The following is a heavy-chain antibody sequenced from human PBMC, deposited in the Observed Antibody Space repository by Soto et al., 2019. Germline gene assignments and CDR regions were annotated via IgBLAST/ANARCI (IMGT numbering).Heavy chain of an antibody. V-gene: IGHV3-7*01. CDR2: IKQDGSEK. Sequence: EVQLVESGGGLVQPGGSLRLSCAASGFTFSNYWMTWVRQAPGKGLEWVANIKQDGSEKYYVDSVKGRFTISRDNAKNSLYLQMNSLRAEDTGVYYCARGAGWSDYWGQGTLVTVSS. D-gene: IGHD2-8*01. CDR1: GFTFSNYW. J-gene: IGHJ4*02. CDR3: ARGAGWSDY.